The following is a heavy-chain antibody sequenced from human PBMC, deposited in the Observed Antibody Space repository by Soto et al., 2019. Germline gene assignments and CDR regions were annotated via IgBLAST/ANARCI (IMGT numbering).Heavy chain of an antibody. J-gene: IGHJ4*02. Sequence: QVQLQESGPGLVKPSQTLSLTCTVSGGSISSGGYYWSWIRQHPGQGLEWIGYIYYSGSTNYNPSLKMRVTISVDASTSQFSLKLSSVTAADTAVYYCASSLSVDTAMVYGYWGQGTLVTVSS. CDR3: ASSLSVDTAMVYGY. CDR2: IYYSGST. D-gene: IGHD5-18*01. CDR1: GGSISSGGYY. V-gene: IGHV4-31*03.